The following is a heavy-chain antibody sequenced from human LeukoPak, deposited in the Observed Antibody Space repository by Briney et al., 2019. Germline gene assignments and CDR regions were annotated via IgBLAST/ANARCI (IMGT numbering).Heavy chain of an antibody. V-gene: IGHV3-15*01. D-gene: IGHD3-3*01. CDR3: TTGGSYVYYDFWSGYYGPPYYYYYMDV. CDR1: GFTFSNAW. J-gene: IGHJ6*03. CDR2: IKSKTDGGTT. Sequence: GGSLRLSCAASGFTFSNAWMSWVRQAPGKGREWVGRIKSKTDGGTTDYAAPVKGRFTISRDDSKNTLYLQMNSLKTEDTAVYYCTTGGSYVYYDFWSGYYGPPYYYYYMDVWGKGTTVTVSS.